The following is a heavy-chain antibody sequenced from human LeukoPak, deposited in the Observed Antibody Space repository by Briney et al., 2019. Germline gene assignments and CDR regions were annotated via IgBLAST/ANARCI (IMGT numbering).Heavy chain of an antibody. Sequence: ASVKVSCKASGYTFTSYAMHWVRQAPGQRLEWMGWINAGNGNTKYSQKFQGRVTITRDTSASTAYMELSSLRSEDTAVYYCATMDRYCSSTSCYCSYWGQGTLVTVSS. CDR3: ATMDRYCSSTSCYCSY. CDR1: GYTFTSYA. J-gene: IGHJ4*02. D-gene: IGHD2-2*01. CDR2: INAGNGNT. V-gene: IGHV1-3*01.